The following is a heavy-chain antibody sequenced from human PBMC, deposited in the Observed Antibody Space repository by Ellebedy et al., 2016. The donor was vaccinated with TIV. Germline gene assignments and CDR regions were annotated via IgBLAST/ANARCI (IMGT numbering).Heavy chain of an antibody. V-gene: IGHV3-30-3*01. D-gene: IGHD6-13*01. J-gene: IGHJ4*02. CDR2: ISYDGSNK. CDR1: GFTFSNYA. Sequence: PGGSLRLSCAASGFTFSNYAMSWVRQAPGKGLEWVAVISYDGSNKYYADSVKGRFTISRDNSKNTLYLQMNSLRAEDTAVYYCARPLFYSSSWYIPLGYWGQGTLVTVSS. CDR3: ARPLFYSSSWYIPLGY.